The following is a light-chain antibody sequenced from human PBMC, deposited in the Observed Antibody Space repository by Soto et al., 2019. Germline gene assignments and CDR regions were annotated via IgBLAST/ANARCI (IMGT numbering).Light chain of an antibody. Sequence: QSVLTQARSRSGSPGQSVTISCTGTNSDVGGYDYVSWYQHHPDKAPKLIIYDVNERPSGVPDRFSGSKSGNTASLTISGLQAEDEADYYCCSYRGSPLVFGGGTKLTVL. J-gene: IGLJ3*02. CDR1: NSDVGGYDY. V-gene: IGLV2-11*01. CDR3: CSYRGSPLV. CDR2: DVN.